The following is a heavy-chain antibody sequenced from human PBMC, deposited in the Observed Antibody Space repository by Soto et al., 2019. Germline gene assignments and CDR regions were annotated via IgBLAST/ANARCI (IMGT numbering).Heavy chain of an antibody. D-gene: IGHD3-22*01. CDR1: GFTFSSYG. J-gene: IGHJ6*02. Sequence: PGGSLRLSCAASGFTFSSYGMHWVRQTPAKGLEWVAVISYDGYNKYYADSVKGRFTISRDNSKNTLYLQMNGLRAEDTVVYYCAKSYYYDSSGSIMDVWGQGKTVTGSS. CDR2: ISYDGYNK. V-gene: IGHV3-30*18. CDR3: AKSYYYDSSGSIMDV.